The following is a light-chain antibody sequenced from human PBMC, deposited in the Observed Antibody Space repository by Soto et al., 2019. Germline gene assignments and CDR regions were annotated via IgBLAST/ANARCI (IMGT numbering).Light chain of an antibody. CDR3: SSYTRSRTPYV. V-gene: IGLV2-14*01. Sequence: QSALTQPASVSGSPGQSITISCTGTSSDVGGYNYVSWYQQHPGKAPKLMIYEVSNRPSGVSNRFSGSKSGNTASLTISGIQAEDEADYYCSSYTRSRTPYVFGTGTKVTV. CDR1: SSDVGGYNY. J-gene: IGLJ1*01. CDR2: EVS.